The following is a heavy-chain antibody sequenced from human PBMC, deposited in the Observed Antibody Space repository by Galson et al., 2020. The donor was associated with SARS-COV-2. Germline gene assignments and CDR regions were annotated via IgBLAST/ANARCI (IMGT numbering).Heavy chain of an antibody. CDR3: AKRLVFISTAGWFDP. Sequence: SETLSLTCTVSGGSISGDRYYWGWIRQPPGGGLEWIGAIYYNGNTYYNPSLKSRVTISVDTSKNQFSLSLSSVTAADTAVYYRAKRLVFISTAGWFDPWGQGTLVTVSS. D-gene: IGHD3-22*01. J-gene: IGHJ5*02. CDR1: GGSISGDRYY. CDR2: IYYNGNT. V-gene: IGHV4-39*01.